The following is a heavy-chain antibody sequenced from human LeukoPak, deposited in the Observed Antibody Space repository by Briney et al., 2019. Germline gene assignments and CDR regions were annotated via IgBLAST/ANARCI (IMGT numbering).Heavy chain of an antibody. CDR2: IDPKSGGT. D-gene: IGHD6-19*01. J-gene: IGHJ4*02. CDR3: ARAYSSGWYGSTDY. V-gene: IGHV1-2*02. Sequence: ASVKVSCKASGYTFIDYYMRWVRQAPGQGLEWMGWIDPKSGGTSYAQKFQDRVAMIRGTSISTAYMELTRLRSDDTAVYYCARAYSSGWYGSTDYWGQGTLVTVSS. CDR1: GYTFIDYY.